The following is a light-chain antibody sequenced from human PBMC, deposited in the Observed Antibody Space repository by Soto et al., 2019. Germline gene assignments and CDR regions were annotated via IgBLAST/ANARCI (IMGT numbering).Light chain of an antibody. Sequence: QSALTQPASLSGSPGQSITISCTGTSSDVGAYNFVSWYQQHPGKAPKLMIYEDSNRPSGVSNRFSGSKSDNTASLTISGLQTEDEADYYCASYTTTSTWLFGGGTKVTVL. CDR1: SSDVGAYNF. J-gene: IGLJ3*02. V-gene: IGLV2-14*01. CDR3: ASYTTTSTWL. CDR2: EDS.